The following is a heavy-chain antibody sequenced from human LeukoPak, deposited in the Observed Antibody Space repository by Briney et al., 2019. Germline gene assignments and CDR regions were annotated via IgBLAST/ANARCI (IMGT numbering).Heavy chain of an antibody. CDR2: ISSSGSTI. CDR3: ARDYYDSSGYYYFDY. J-gene: IGHJ4*02. D-gene: IGHD3-22*01. CDR1: GFTFSDYY. V-gene: IGHV3-11*01. Sequence: GGSLRLSCAASGFTFSDYYMSWIRQAPGKGLEGVLYISSSGSTIYYADSVKGRFTISRDNAKNSLYLQMNSLRAEDTAVYYCARDYYDSSGYYYFDYWGQGTLVTVSS.